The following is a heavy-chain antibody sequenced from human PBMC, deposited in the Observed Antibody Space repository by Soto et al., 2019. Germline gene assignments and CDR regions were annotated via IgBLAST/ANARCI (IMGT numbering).Heavy chain of an antibody. CDR3: ARDIRGYSRAFDY. CDR1: GDSVGSASYY. D-gene: IGHD5-18*01. V-gene: IGHV4-61*01. J-gene: IGHJ4*02. CDR2: ISATGST. Sequence: SETLSLTCTVSGDSVGSASYYWTWIRQPPGEGLEWIGYISATGSTNYNPSLKSRLTISVDTSKNQFSLRLSSVTAADTAVYYSARDIRGYSRAFDYWGQGTLVTVSS.